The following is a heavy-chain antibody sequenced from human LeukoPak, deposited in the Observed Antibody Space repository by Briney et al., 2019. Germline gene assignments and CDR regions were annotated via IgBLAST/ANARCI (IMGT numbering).Heavy chain of an antibody. CDR3: ARGHCSSTSCYWYFDL. J-gene: IGHJ2*01. D-gene: IGHD2-2*01. CDR1: GGSISSGGYY. V-gene: IGHV4-31*03. CDR2: IYYSGST. Sequence: MTSETLSLTCTVSGGSISSGGYYWSWIRQHPGKGLEWIGYIYYSGSTYYNPSLKSRVTISVDTPKNQFSLKLSSVTAADTAVYYCARGHCSSTSCYWYFDLWGRGTLVTVSS.